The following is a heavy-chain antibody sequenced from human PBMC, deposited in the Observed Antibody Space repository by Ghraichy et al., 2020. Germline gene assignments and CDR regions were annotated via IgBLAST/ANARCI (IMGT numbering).Heavy chain of an antibody. CDR2: IFYSGST. Sequence: LRLSCTVSGGSISTYYWSWVRQPPGKGLEWIGYIFYSGSTTYNPSLKSRVTISVDTSKNQFSLNLSSVTAADTAVYYCARSESSTSYTMDVWGQGT. CDR3: ARSESSTSYTMDV. D-gene: IGHD6-13*01. J-gene: IGHJ6*02. CDR1: GGSISTYY. V-gene: IGHV4-59*01.